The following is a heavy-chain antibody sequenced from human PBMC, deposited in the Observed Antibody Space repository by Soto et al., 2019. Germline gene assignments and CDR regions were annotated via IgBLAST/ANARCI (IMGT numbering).Heavy chain of an antibody. CDR3: ARDNGEQLVLDWFDP. D-gene: IGHD6-6*01. CDR1: GFTFSSYW. Sequence: GESLKISCAASGFTFSSYWMSWVRQAPGKGLEWVANIKQDGSEKYYVDSVKGRFTISRDNAKNSLYLQMNSLRAEDTAVYYCARDNGEQLVLDWFDPWGQGTLVTVSS. CDR2: IKQDGSEK. V-gene: IGHV3-7*05. J-gene: IGHJ5*02.